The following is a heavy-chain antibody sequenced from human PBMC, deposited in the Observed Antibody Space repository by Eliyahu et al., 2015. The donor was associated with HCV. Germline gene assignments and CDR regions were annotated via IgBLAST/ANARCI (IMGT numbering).Heavy chain of an antibody. CDR3: ARATSTSWGGAFDI. CDR2: SRNKAHSYTT. J-gene: IGHJ3*02. CDR1: GFXFXXLY. Sequence: EVQLVESGGGLVQPGGSLXLSCAASGFXFXXLYMDWVRQPPGKGLEWVGRSRNKAHSYTTEYAASVKGRFTISRDDSEKSLYLQMNSLKTDDTAVYYCARATSTSWGGAFDIWGQGTMVTVSS. V-gene: IGHV3-72*01. D-gene: IGHD2-2*01.